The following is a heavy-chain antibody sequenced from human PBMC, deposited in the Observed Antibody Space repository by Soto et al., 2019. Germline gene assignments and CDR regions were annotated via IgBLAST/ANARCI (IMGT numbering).Heavy chain of an antibody. V-gene: IGHV3-23*01. CDR3: AKLGFVLMELYYFHQ. J-gene: IGHJ4*01. D-gene: IGHD2-8*01. CDR2: ISGNSGKT. Sequence: EVQLLESGGGLVQPGGSLRLSCTASGFTFSSYAMSWVRQAPGKELEWVSTISGNSGKTNYAESVKGRFSISRDNSKNTLQLQLDSLRAEDTAVYFCAKLGFVLMELYYFHQWGHGTLVTVSS. CDR1: GFTFSSYA.